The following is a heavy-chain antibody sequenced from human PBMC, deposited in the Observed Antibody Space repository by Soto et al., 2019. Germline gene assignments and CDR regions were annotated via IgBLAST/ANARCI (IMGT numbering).Heavy chain of an antibody. CDR1: GGTFSSYA. D-gene: IGHD3-9*01. CDR3: ARDPSRYFDWLSPPGGWFDP. Sequence: QVQLVQSGAEVKKPGSSVKVSCKASGGTFSSYAISWVRQAPGQGLEWMGGIIPIFGTANYAQKFQGRVTMTAAESTSTAYMELSRLRSEDTAVYYCARDPSRYFDWLSPPGGWFDPWGQGTLVTVSS. V-gene: IGHV1-69*12. J-gene: IGHJ5*02. CDR2: IIPIFGTA.